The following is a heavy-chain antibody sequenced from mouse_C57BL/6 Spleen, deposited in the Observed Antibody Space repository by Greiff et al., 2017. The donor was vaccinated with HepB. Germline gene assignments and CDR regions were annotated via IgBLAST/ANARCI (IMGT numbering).Heavy chain of an antibody. D-gene: IGHD1-2*01. CDR2: ISDGGSYT. Sequence: EVKLVESGGGLVKPGGSLKLSCAASGFTFSSYAMSWVRQTPEKRLEWVATISDGGSYTYYPDNVKGRFTISRDNAKNNLYLQMSHLKSEDTAMYYCARDRTTAYRTYFDVWGTGTTVTVSS. V-gene: IGHV5-4*01. CDR3: ARDRTTAYRTYFDV. CDR1: GFTFSSYA. J-gene: IGHJ1*03.